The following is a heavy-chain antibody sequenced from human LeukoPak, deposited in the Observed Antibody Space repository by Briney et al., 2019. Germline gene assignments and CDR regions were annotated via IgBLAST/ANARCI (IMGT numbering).Heavy chain of an antibody. CDR3: ARGREWELMSVDY. D-gene: IGHD1-26*01. CDR1: GFTVSSNY. CDR2: IYSGGST. Sequence: GGSPRLSCAASGFTVSSNYMSWVRQAPGKGLEWVSVIYSGGSTYYADSVKGRFTISRDNSKNTLYLQMNSLRAEDTAVYYCARGREWELMSVDYWGQGTLVTVSS. V-gene: IGHV3-66*01. J-gene: IGHJ4*02.